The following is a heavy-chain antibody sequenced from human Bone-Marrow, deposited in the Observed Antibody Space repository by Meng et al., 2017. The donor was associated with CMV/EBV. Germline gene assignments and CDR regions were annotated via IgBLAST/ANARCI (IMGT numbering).Heavy chain of an antibody. CDR1: GGSISSYY. J-gene: IGHJ4*02. V-gene: IGHV4-59*12. Sequence: SETLSLTCTVSGGSISSYYWSWIRQPPGKGLERIGSIYYSGSTYYNPSLKSRVTISVDTSKNQFSLKLSSVTAADTAVYYCARDSSIAARTIDYWGQGTLVTVSS. CDR3: ARDSSIAARTIDY. D-gene: IGHD6-6*01. CDR2: IYYSGST.